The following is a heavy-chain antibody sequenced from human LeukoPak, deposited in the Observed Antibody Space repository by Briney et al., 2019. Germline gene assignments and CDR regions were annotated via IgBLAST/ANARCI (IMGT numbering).Heavy chain of an antibody. J-gene: IGHJ5*02. CDR3: ARAPSSSRFDP. CDR2: ISSSASTI. V-gene: IGHV3-11*01. Sequence: GGSLRLSCAASGFTFSDYYMSWIRQAPGKGLEWVSYISSSASTIYYADSVKGRFTISRDNAKNSLYLQMNSLRAEDTAVYYCARAPSSSRFDPWGQGTLVTVSS. CDR1: GFTFSDYY. D-gene: IGHD6-13*01.